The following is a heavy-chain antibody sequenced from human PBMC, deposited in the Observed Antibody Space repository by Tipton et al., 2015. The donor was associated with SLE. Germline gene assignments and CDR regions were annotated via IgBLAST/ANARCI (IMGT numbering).Heavy chain of an antibody. CDR1: DGSISSRSYY. CDR3: ARSDYYPDEDWFDP. Sequence: TLSLTCTVSDGSISSRSYYWNWIRQSSGKGLEWIGRIYASGSTNYNPSLKSRVTISVDTSKNQFSLKLNSVTAADSAVYYCARSDYYPDEDWFDPWGQGTLVTVSS. CDR2: IYASGST. V-gene: IGHV4-61*02. J-gene: IGHJ5*02. D-gene: IGHD3-22*01.